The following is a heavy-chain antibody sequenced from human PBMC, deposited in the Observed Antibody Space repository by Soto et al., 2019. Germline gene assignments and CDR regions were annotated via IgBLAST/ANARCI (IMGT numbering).Heavy chain of an antibody. V-gene: IGHV1-69*15. CDR3: ASTGEHYVP. CDR2: IIPIFGTA. D-gene: IGHD3-16*01. Sequence: QVQLVQSGAEVKKPGSSVKVSCKASGGTFSTYAIGWVRQAPGQGLEWMGSIIPIFGTANYAPKFQGRVTITADESAGTVSLAMRSLRYADTAVYYCASTGEHYVPCGQGTLVTVSS. J-gene: IGHJ5*02. CDR1: GGTFSTYA.